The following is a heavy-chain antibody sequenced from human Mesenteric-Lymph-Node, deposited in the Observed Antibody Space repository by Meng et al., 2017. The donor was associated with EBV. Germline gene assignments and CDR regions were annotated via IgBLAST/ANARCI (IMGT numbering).Heavy chain of an antibody. CDR3: ARWGATGPFDY. V-gene: IGHV4-59*11. D-gene: IGHD1-26*01. CDR1: GDSISPLH. Sequence: QVQLQESGPGLVKPSETLSLTCSVSGDSISPLHWSWIRQPPGKGLEWIAYIHYTGNTKYNPSLESRVTISVDTSKNQFSLRLTSVTAADTAVYYCARWGATGPFDYWGQGTLVTASS. J-gene: IGHJ4*02. CDR2: IHYTGNT.